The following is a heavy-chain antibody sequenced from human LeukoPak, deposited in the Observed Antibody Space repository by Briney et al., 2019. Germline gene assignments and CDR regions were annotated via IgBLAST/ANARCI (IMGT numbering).Heavy chain of an antibody. CDR1: GGSISSYY. CDR2: IYYSGST. CDR3: ASTPPQAAAFWFDP. V-gene: IGHV4-59*01. Sequence: SETLSLTCTVSGGSISSYYWSWIRQPPGKGLEWIGYIYYSGSTNYNPSLKSRVTISVDTSKNQFSLKLSSVTAADTAVYYCASTPPQAAAFWFDPWGQGTLVTVSS. J-gene: IGHJ5*02. D-gene: IGHD6-13*01.